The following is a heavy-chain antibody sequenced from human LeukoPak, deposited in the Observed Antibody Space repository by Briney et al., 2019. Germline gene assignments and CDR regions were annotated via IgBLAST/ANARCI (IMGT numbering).Heavy chain of an antibody. CDR1: GYTFTGYY. CDR2: INPNSGGT. Sequence: GASVKVSCKASGYTFTGYYMHWVRQAPGQGLEWMGWINPNSGGTNYAQKFQGRVTMTRDTSISTAYMELSRLRSDDTAVYYCERDHRTMVRGVITYWGQGTLVTVSS. J-gene: IGHJ4*02. CDR3: ERDHRTMVRGVITY. D-gene: IGHD3-10*01. V-gene: IGHV1-2*02.